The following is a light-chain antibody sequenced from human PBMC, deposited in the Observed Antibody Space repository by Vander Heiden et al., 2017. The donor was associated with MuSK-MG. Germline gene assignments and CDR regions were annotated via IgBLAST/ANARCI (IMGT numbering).Light chain of an antibody. Sequence: QAVLTQPSSLSASPGASASLTCTLRSGINVGTYRIYWYQQKPGSPPQYLLRYKSYSDKQQGSGVPSRFSGSKDASANAGILLISGLQSEDDSYYYCMIWHSSAWVFGGGTKLTVL. CDR1: SGINVGTYR. CDR3: MIWHSSAWV. V-gene: IGLV5-45*02. J-gene: IGLJ3*02. CDR2: YKSYSDK.